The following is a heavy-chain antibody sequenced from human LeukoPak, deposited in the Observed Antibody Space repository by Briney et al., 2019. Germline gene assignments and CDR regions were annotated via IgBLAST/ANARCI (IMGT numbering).Heavy chain of an antibody. Sequence: GASVKVSCKASGYTFTGYYMHWVRQAPGQGLEWMGWINPNSGGTNYAQKFQGRVTMTRDTSISTAYMELSRLRSDDTAVYYCARDPVYYDSSGYYDFDYWGQGTLVTVSS. J-gene: IGHJ4*02. CDR2: INPNSGGT. D-gene: IGHD3-22*01. CDR3: ARDPVYYDSSGYYDFDY. V-gene: IGHV1-2*02. CDR1: GYTFTGYY.